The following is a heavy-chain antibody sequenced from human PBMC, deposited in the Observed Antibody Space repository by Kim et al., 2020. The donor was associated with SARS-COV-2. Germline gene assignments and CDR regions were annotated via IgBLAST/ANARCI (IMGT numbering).Heavy chain of an antibody. Sequence: SETLSLTCTVSGYSISSGYYWGWIRQPPGKGLEWIGSIYHSGSTYYNPSLKSRVTISVDTPKNQFSLKLRSVTAADTAGYYCARDLLEMASSNWFDPWGQGTLVTVSS. J-gene: IGHJ5*02. CDR1: GYSISSGYY. V-gene: IGHV4-38-2*02. CDR3: ARDLLEMASSNWFDP. CDR2: IYHSGST. D-gene: IGHD5-12*01.